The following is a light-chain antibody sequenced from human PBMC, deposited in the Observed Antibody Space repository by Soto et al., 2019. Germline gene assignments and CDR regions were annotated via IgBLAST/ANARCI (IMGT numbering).Light chain of an antibody. CDR2: AAS. CDR1: QGISSY. CDR3: QQLNSYPQT. Sequence: DIQLTQSPSFLSASVGDRVTITCRASQGISSYLAWYQQKPGKAPKLLIYAASTLQSGVPSRFSGSGSWTEFTLTISSLQPEDFATYYCQQLNSYPQTFGQGTKLEIK. J-gene: IGKJ2*01. V-gene: IGKV1-9*01.